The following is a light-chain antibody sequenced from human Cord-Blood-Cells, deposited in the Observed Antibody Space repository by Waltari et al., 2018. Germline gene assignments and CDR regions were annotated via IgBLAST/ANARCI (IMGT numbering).Light chain of an antibody. Sequence: SSELTQDPAVSVALGQPVRITCQGDSLRSSYASWYQQKPGQAPVLVIYGKNNRPSGIPDRFSGSSSGNTASLTITGAHAEDEADYYCNSRDSSGNHVVFGGGTKLTVL. CDR1: SLRSSY. V-gene: IGLV3-19*01. CDR2: GKN. CDR3: NSRDSSGNHVV. J-gene: IGLJ2*01.